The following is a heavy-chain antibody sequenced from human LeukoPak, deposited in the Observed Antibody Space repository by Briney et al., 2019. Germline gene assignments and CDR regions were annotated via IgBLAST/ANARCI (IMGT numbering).Heavy chain of an antibody. D-gene: IGHD6-25*01. J-gene: IGHJ4*02. CDR2: IKQDGSEK. Sequence: PGGSLRLSCAGTGFTFSSYWMSWVRQAPGKGLEWVANIKQDGSEKYYVDSVKGRFIISRDNARNSLYLQMNSLRAEDTAVYYCARDTGAASFDYWGQGTLVTVSS. CDR3: ARDTGAASFDY. V-gene: IGHV3-7*01. CDR1: GFTFSSYW.